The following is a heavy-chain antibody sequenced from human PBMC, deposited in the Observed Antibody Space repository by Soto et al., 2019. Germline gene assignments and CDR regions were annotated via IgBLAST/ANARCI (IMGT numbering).Heavy chain of an antibody. D-gene: IGHD6-13*01. V-gene: IGHV3-53*04. J-gene: IGHJ3*02. Sequence: GGSLRLSCAASGFTVSSNYMSWVRQAPGKGLEWVSVIYSGGSTYYADSVKGRFTISRHNSKNTLYLQMNSLRAEDTAVYYCARDSSSWHDAFDIWGQGTMVTVSS. CDR3: ARDSSSWHDAFDI. CDR2: IYSGGST. CDR1: GFTVSSNY.